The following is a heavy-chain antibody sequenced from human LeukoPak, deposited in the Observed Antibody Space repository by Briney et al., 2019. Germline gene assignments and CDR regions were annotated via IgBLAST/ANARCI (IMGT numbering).Heavy chain of an antibody. V-gene: IGHV1-18*01. J-gene: IGHJ4*02. CDR3: ARDARWELPFDY. CDR1: GYTFTSYG. Sequence: ASVKVSCKXSGYTFTSYGISWVRQSPGQGLEWMGWISAYNGNTNYSQKLQGRVTMTTDTSTSTAYMELRSLRSDDTAVYYCARDARWELPFDYWGQGTLVTVSS. D-gene: IGHD1-26*01. CDR2: ISAYNGNT.